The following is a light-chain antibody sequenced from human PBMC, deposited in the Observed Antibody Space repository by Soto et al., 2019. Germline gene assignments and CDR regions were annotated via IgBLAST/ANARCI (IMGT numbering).Light chain of an antibody. Sequence: DIKMTQSPSSPSASVGDRVTITCRASQGIGNYLAWYQHKPGKVPKLLIYGASTLQSRVPSRFSGGGSGTEFTLTISGLQLEDLATYYCQVYNNGPPGFGQGTRLEIK. V-gene: IGKV1-27*01. CDR2: GAS. J-gene: IGKJ5*01. CDR1: QGIGNY. CDR3: QVYNNGPPG.